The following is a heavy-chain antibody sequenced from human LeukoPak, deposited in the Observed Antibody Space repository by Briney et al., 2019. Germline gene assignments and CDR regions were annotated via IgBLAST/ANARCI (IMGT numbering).Heavy chain of an antibody. CDR3: ARDGYSTGDTWFDP. V-gene: IGHV4-39*07. CDR2: IYYSGST. CDR1: GGSISSSSYY. D-gene: IGHD6-25*01. J-gene: IGHJ5*02. Sequence: SETLSLTCTVSGGSISSSSYYWGWIRQPPGKGLEWIGSIYYSGSTNYNPSLKSRVTISVDTSKNQLSLNLRSVTAADTAVYYCARDGYSTGDTWFDPWGQGTLVTVSS.